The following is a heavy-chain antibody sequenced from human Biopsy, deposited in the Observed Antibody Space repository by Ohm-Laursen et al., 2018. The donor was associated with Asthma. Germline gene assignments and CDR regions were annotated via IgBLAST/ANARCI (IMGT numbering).Heavy chain of an antibody. J-gene: IGHJ4*01. CDR3: AKSADYYDSTDYLDF. CDR1: GFSFDDCA. V-gene: IGHV3-9*01. CDR2: ISWNSGNI. D-gene: IGHD3-22*01. Sequence: SLRLSCAATGFSFDDCAIHWVRQAPGKGLAWVSSISWNSGNIDYADSVKGRFTISRDNAKNSLYLQMQSLRPEDTAFYYCAKSADYYDSTDYLDFWGRGTLVTVSS.